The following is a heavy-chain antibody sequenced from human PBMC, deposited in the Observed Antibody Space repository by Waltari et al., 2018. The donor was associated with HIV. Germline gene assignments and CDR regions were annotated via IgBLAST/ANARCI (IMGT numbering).Heavy chain of an antibody. Sequence: QVQLQESGPGLVKPSQTLSLTCTVSGGSISSGSYYWSWIRQPAGKGLEWIGRIYTSGSTNYNPSLKSRVTISVDTSKNQCSLKLSSVTAADTAVYYCAGQYYDFWSAPEDYWGQGTLVTVSS. CDR1: GGSISSGSYY. V-gene: IGHV4-61*02. CDR3: AGQYYDFWSAPEDY. J-gene: IGHJ4*02. CDR2: IYTSGST. D-gene: IGHD3-3*01.